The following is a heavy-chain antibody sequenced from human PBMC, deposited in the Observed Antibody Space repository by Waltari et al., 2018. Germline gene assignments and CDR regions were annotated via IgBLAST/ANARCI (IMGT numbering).Heavy chain of an antibody. Sequence: QMQLVQSGPEVTKPGTSVKVSCKASGFTFTSSAMQWVRQARGHRLEWIGCIVVGSGNTNYAQKFQERVTITRDMSTSTAYMGLSSLRSEDTAVYYCAADAHDYGGMFDYWGQGTLVTVSS. CDR1: GFTFTSSA. D-gene: IGHD4-17*01. V-gene: IGHV1-58*02. J-gene: IGHJ4*02. CDR2: IVVGSGNT. CDR3: AADAHDYGGMFDY.